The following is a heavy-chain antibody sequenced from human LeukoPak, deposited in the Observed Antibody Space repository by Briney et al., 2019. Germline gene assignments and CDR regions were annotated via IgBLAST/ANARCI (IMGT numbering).Heavy chain of an antibody. D-gene: IGHD7-27*01. CDR3: ARGIELGIGYYYYYMDV. CDR1: GYTFTDYY. CDR2: INPNTGGT. V-gene: IGHV1-2*02. Sequence: ASVTVSFTASGYTFTDYYGHWVRQPPGQGLEWMGCINPNTGGTNYVQKFQGRVTMTRDTSISTGYMELSRLRSDDTAVYYCARGIELGIGYYYYYMDVWGKGTTVTISS. J-gene: IGHJ6*03.